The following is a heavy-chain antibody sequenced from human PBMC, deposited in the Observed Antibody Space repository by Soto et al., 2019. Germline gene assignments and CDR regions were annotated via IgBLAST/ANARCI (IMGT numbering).Heavy chain of an antibody. CDR2: IYYSGST. J-gene: IGHJ4*02. CDR3: ARDGCSGGSCFMFDY. V-gene: IGHV4-59*01. Sequence: SETLSLTCTVSGGSISSYYWSWIRQPSGKGLEWIGYIYYSGSTNYNPSLKSRVTISVDTSKNQFSLKLSSVTAADTAVYYCARDGCSGGSCFMFDYWGQGTLVTVSS. D-gene: IGHD2-15*01. CDR1: GGSISSYY.